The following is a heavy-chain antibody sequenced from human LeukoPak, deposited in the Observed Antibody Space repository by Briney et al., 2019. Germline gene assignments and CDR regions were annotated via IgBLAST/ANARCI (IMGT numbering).Heavy chain of an antibody. CDR1: GFTFSSYG. Sequence: SGGSLRLSCAASGFTFSSYGMHWVRQAPGKGLEWVAVISYDGSNKYYADSVKGRFTISRDISKNTLYLQMNSLRAEDTAVYYCAKDPGYWGQGTLVTVSS. CDR2: ISYDGSNK. J-gene: IGHJ4*02. V-gene: IGHV3-30*18. CDR3: AKDPGY.